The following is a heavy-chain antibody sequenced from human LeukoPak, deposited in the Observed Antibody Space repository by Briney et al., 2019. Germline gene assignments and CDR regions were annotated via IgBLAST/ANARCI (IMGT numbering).Heavy chain of an antibody. Sequence: SETLSLTCTVSGGSISSYYWSWIRQPPGKGLEWIGHIYYSGSTNYNPSLKSRVTISVDTSKNQFSLKLSSVTAADTAVYYCARGGDIVVVVAALPYYYYGMDVWGQGTTVTVSS. D-gene: IGHD2-15*01. CDR1: GGSISSYY. V-gene: IGHV4-59*01. CDR3: ARGGDIVVVVAALPYYYYGMDV. CDR2: IYYSGST. J-gene: IGHJ6*02.